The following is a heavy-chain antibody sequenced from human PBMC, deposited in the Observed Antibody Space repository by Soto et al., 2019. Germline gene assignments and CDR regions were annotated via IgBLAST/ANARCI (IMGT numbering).Heavy chain of an antibody. V-gene: IGHV4-59*12. J-gene: IGHJ3*02. CDR3: ARVERGTATTVVDAFDI. CDR2: IYHSGRT. Sequence: SETLSLTCTVSGGSISRYYWSWIRQPPGKGLEWIGEIYHSGRTHYNPSLKSRVTISVDTSKNQFSLKMSSVTAADTALYYCARVERGTATTVVDAFDIWGPGTMVTVSS. CDR1: GGSISRYY. D-gene: IGHD1-1*01.